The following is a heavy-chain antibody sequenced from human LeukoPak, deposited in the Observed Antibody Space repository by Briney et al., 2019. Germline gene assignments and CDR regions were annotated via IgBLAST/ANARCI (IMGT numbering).Heavy chain of an antibody. Sequence: SETLSLTCTVSGGSISSYYWSWIRQLPGKGLEWIGYIYYSGSTNYNPSLKSRVTISVDTSKNQFSLKLSSVTAADTAVYYCARAGTGDYDFWSGYYKGRWFDPWGQGTLVTVSS. V-gene: IGHV4-59*01. J-gene: IGHJ5*02. CDR3: ARAGTGDYDFWSGYYKGRWFDP. CDR2: IYYSGST. D-gene: IGHD3-3*01. CDR1: GGSISSYY.